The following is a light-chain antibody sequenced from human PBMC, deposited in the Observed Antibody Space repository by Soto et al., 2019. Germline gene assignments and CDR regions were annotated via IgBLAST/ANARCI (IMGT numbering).Light chain of an antibody. CDR3: HQYTGSPWT. CDR1: QSVYSSY. CDR2: GAS. Sequence: EIVLTQSPGTLSLSPGERATLSCRASQSVYSSYLAWYQHKPGQAPRLLIYGASSRATGIPDRFSGSGSGTDFTLTISRLAPEDFAVYYCHQYTGSPWTFGQGTKVEIK. V-gene: IGKV3-20*01. J-gene: IGKJ1*01.